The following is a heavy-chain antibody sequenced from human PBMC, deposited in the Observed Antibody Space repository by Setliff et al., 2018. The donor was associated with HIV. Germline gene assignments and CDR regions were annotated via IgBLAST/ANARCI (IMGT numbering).Heavy chain of an antibody. CDR2: IYHSGST. CDR3: ARPGVGTVSFDY. Sequence: PSETLSLTCAVSDYSISSGYYWGWIRQPPGKGLEWIGSIYHSGSTHYNLSLKSRVTISVDTSKNQFSLKLSSVTAADTAVYYCARPGVGTVSFDYWGQGTLVTVSS. J-gene: IGHJ4*02. V-gene: IGHV4-38-2*01. D-gene: IGHD1-7*01. CDR1: DYSISSGYY.